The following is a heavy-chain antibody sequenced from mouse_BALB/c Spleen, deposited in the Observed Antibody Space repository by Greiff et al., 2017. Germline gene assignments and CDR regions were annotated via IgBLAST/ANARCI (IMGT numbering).Heavy chain of an antibody. J-gene: IGHJ1*01. Sequence: QVQLKQSGPGILQPSQTLSLTCSSSGFSLSTSGMGVSWIRQPSGKGLEWLAHIYWDDDKCNNPSLKSRPTISKDTSRNQVFLKITSVDTADAATYYCARSRDYDGWYFDVWGAGTTVTVSS. CDR1: GFSLSTSGMG. D-gene: IGHD2-4*01. V-gene: IGHV8-12*01. CDR3: ARSRDYDGWYFDV. CDR2: IYWDDDK.